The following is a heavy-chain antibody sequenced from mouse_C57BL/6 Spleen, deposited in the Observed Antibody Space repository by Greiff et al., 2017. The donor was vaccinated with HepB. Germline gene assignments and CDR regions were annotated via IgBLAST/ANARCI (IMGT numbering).Heavy chain of an antibody. V-gene: IGHV1-64*01. CDR3: AREIYGSGCAY. J-gene: IGHJ3*01. Sequence: QVQLQQPGAELVKPGASVKLSCKASGYTFTSYWMHWVKQRPGLGLEWIGMIHPNSGSTNYNEKFKSKATLTVDKSSSTAYMQLSSLTSEDSAVYYCAREIYGSGCAYWGQGTLVTVSA. CDR1: GYTFTSYW. CDR2: IHPNSGST. D-gene: IGHD2-1*01.